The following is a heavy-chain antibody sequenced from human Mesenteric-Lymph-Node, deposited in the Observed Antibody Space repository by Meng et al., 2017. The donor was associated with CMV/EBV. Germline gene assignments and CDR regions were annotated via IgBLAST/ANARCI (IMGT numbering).Heavy chain of an antibody. CDR3: ARAGGYTSSWYAY. D-gene: IGHD6-13*01. CDR2: IYYSGST. Sequence: SETLSLTCTVSGGSISSSSYYWGWIRQPPGKGLEWIGSIYYSGSTYYNPSLQSRVTISVDTSKNHFSLKLSSVTAADTAMYYCARAGGYTSSWYAYWGQGTLVTVSS. J-gene: IGHJ4*02. V-gene: IGHV4-39*07. CDR1: GGSISSSSYY.